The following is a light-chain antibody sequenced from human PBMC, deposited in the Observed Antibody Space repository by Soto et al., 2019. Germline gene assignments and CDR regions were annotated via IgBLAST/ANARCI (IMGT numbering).Light chain of an antibody. CDR3: QQRSNWPPRWT. Sequence: EIVLTQSPATLSLSPGERATLSCRASQSVSSYLAWYQQKPGQAPRLLIYDASNRATGIPARFSGSGSGTDSPLIISSLEPEDFAIYYCQQRSNWPPRWTDGQGTKVEIK. J-gene: IGKJ1*01. CDR1: QSVSSY. CDR2: DAS. V-gene: IGKV3-11*01.